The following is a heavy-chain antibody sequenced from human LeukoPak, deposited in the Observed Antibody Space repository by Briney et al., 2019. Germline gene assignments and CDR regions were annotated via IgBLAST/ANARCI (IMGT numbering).Heavy chain of an antibody. V-gene: IGHV3-23*01. CDR2: ISGSGGST. CDR3: AKSPLYGTVMPLWWFDP. Sequence: GGSLRLSCAASGFTFSRYAMSWVRQAPGKGLEWVSSISGSGGSTYYADSVKGRFTISRDNSKKTLYVQMNSLRAEDTAVYYCAKSPLYGTVMPLWWFDPWGQGTLVTVSS. D-gene: IGHD3-16*01. J-gene: IGHJ5*02. CDR1: GFTFSRYA.